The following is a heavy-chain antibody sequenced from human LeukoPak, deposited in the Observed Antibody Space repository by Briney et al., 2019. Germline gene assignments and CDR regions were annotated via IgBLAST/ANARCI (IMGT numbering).Heavy chain of an antibody. CDR3: AKDNLGRSYGIDY. CDR1: GFTFSSYA. D-gene: IGHD1-26*01. CDR2: ISGSGGTT. Sequence: GGSLRLSCAASGFTFSSYAMGWVRQAPGKGLEWVSAISGSGGTTYNADSVKGRFTISRDNSKNTLYLQMNSLRAEDTAVYYCAKDNLGRSYGIDYWGQGTLVTVSS. V-gene: IGHV3-23*01. J-gene: IGHJ4*02.